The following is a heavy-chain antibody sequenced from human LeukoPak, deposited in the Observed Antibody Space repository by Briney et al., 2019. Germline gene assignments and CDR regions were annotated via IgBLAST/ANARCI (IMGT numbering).Heavy chain of an antibody. J-gene: IGHJ4*02. CDR1: GGSFSGYY. Sequence: SETLSLTCAVYGGSFSGYYWSWIRQPPGKGLEWIGEINHNGSTNYNPSLKSRVTISVDTSKNQFSLKLSSVTAADTAVYYCARSGDYGLFDYWGQGTLVTVSS. CDR3: ARSGDYGLFDY. CDR2: INHNGST. V-gene: IGHV4-34*01. D-gene: IGHD4-17*01.